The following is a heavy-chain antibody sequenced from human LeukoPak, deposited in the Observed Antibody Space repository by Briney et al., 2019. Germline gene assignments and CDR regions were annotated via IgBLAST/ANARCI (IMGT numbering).Heavy chain of an antibody. V-gene: IGHV1-69*04. J-gene: IGHJ4*02. CDR1: GGTFSSYA. CDR2: IIPILGIA. D-gene: IGHD3-10*01. CDR3: ARESMVRGVIETYFDY. Sequence: ASVKVSRKASGGTFSSYAISLVRQAPGQGLEWMGRIIPILGIANYAQKFQGRVTITADKSTSTAYMELSSLRSEDTAVYYCARESMVRGVIETYFDYWGQGTLVTVSS.